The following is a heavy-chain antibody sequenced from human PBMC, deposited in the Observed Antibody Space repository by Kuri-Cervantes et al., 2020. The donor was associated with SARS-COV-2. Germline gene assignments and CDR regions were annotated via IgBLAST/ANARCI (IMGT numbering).Heavy chain of an antibody. D-gene: IGHD6-6*01. J-gene: IGHJ4*02. V-gene: IGHV3-33*01. CDR3: ARGPYSSSTFDY. Sequence: GESLKISCAASGFTFSSYGMHWVRQAPGKGLEWVAVILYDGSNKYYADSVKGRFTISRDNSKNTLYLQMNSLRAEDTAVYYCARGPYSSSTFDYWGQGTLVTVSS. CDR1: GFTFSSYG. CDR2: ILYDGSNK.